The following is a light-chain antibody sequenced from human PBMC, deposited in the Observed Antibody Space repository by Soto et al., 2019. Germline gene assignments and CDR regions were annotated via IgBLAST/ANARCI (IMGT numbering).Light chain of an antibody. V-gene: IGKV3-20*01. Sequence: EIVLTQSPGALSLSPGEGATLSCRASQSLSSSYVAWYQQKVGQPPRLLIYGASNRATGIPDRFSGSWYGTAFTLTISRLEPEDFVVYYCQQYGISPSYTFSQGTKLEIK. CDR2: GAS. CDR1: QSLSSSY. CDR3: QQYGISPSYT. J-gene: IGKJ2*01.